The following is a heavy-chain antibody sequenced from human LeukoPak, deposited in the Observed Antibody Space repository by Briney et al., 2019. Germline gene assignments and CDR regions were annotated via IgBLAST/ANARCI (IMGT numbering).Heavy chain of an antibody. D-gene: IGHD3-22*01. CDR3: AKIADPHYYDSSGYRRRGDAFDI. V-gene: IGHV3-9*03. Sequence: SLRLSCAASGFTFDDYAMHWVRQAPGKGLEWVSGISWNSGSIGYADSVKGRFTISRDNAKNSLYLQMNSLRAEDMALYYCAKIADPHYYDSSGYRRRGDAFDIWGQGTMVTVSS. CDR1: GFTFDDYA. J-gene: IGHJ3*02. CDR2: ISWNSGSI.